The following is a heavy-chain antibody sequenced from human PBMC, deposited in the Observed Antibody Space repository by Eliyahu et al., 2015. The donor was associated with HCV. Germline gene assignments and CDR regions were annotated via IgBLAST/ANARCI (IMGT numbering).Heavy chain of an antibody. CDR1: GFTFSDSY. Sequence: QVQLIQSGGGFVKPGXSLXLSCAASGFTFSDSYMSWIRQAPQKGLEWISYISPSGYTKYADSVEGRFTISRDNAKQSVYLQMSSLRAEDTAVYYCARDVSVRLFDYWGQGALVTVSS. CDR2: ISPSGYT. D-gene: IGHD3-10*01. V-gene: IGHV3-11*06. CDR3: ARDVSVRLFDY. J-gene: IGHJ4*02.